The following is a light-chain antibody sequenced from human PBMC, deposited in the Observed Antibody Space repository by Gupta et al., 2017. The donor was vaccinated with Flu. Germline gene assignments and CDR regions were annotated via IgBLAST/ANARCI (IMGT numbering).Light chain of an antibody. V-gene: IGKV3-20*01. CDR1: QSVSGSY. CDR3: QQYGSSPKT. Sequence: GPLSLSPGERATLSCRASQSVSGSYLAWYQQKAGQAPRLLIYGASSRATGIPDRFSGSGSGTDFTLTISRLEPEDLAVYYCQQYGSSPKTFGQGTKVDI. J-gene: IGKJ1*01. CDR2: GAS.